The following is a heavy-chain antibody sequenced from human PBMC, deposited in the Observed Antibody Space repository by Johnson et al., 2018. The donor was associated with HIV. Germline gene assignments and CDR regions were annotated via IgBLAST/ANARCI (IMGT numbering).Heavy chain of an antibody. CDR1: GFTFDDYA. V-gene: IGHV3-9*01. Sequence: EVQLVESGGGLVQPGRSLRLSCAASGFTFDDYAMHWVRQAPGKGLEWVSGISWNSGSIGYADSVKGRFTISRDNAKNSLYLQMNSLRAEDTAVYYCARNGLVPAAKGVAFDIWGQGTMVTVSS. D-gene: IGHD2-2*01. CDR3: ARNGLVPAAKGVAFDI. CDR2: ISWNSGSI. J-gene: IGHJ3*02.